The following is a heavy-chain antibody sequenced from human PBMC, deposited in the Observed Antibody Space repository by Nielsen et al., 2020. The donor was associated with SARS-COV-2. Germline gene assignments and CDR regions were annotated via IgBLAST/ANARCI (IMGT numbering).Heavy chain of an antibody. J-gene: IGHJ4*02. D-gene: IGHD1-26*01. CDR1: GFTFSSYV. CDR2: IWYDGSNK. Sequence: GESLKISCAASGFTFSSYVMHWVRQAPGKGLEWVAVIWYDGSNKYYADSVKGRVTIYRDNSKNSMYLQMNSLRAEDTAVYYCAREGVGATRYFDYWGQGTLVTVSS. V-gene: IGHV3-33*01. CDR3: AREGVGATRYFDY.